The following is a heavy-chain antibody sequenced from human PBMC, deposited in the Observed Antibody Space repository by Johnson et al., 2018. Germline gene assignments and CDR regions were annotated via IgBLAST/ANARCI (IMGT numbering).Heavy chain of an antibody. V-gene: IGHV3-23*04. J-gene: IGHJ3*02. Sequence: VQLVESGGGLVQSGGSLRLSCAASGFTFSRDAMSWVRQAPGKGLEWVSAISGSGGTTFYADSVKGRFTISRDNSKNTLYLQMKNLRAEDTATYYGAKGGGVDRGGWLPGLQNGYDAFDIWGQGTVVTVSS. CDR3: AKGGGVDRGGWLPGLQNGYDAFDI. CDR1: GFTFSRDA. CDR2: ISGSGGTT. D-gene: IGHD6-19*01.